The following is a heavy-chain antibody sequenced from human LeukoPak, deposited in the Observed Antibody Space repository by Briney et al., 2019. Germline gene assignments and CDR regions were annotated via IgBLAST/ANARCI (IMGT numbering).Heavy chain of an antibody. J-gene: IGHJ6*03. V-gene: IGHV4-59*10. D-gene: IGHD1-26*01. Sequence: PSETLSLTCAVYGGSFSGYYWSWIRQPAGKGLEWIGRIYTSGSTNYNPSLKSRVTMSVDTSKNQFSLKLSSVTAADTAVYYCARVGATGFYYYYYMDVWGKGTTVTISS. CDR2: IYTSGST. CDR1: GGSFSGYY. CDR3: ARVGATGFYYYYYMDV.